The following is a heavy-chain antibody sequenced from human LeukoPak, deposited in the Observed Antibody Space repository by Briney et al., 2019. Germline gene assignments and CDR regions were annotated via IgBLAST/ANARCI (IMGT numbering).Heavy chain of an antibody. D-gene: IGHD2-8*02. CDR2: MNSDGRST. CDR1: VFTHSSYW. Sequence: PGGSLSLSCAASVFTHSSYWMHGVGHAPAKGLVWVSRMNSDGRSTSYADSVKGRFAIFRDDDKTTLYLHMIRLRAEDSAVYYCSRAGPHTGYYYYYMDVWGKGTSVAVSS. V-gene: IGHV3-74*01. CDR3: SRAGPHTGYYYYYMDV. J-gene: IGHJ6*03.